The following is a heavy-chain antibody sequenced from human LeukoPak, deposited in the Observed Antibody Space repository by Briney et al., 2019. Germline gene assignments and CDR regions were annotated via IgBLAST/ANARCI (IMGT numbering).Heavy chain of an antibody. V-gene: IGHV3-9*01. D-gene: IGHD1-26*01. Sequence: AGGSLRLSCAASGSTFDDYAMHWVRQAPGKGLEWVSGISWNSGSIGYADSVKGRFTISRDNAKNSLYLQMNSLRAEDTALYYCAKDMEPQVGATTPDYWGQGTLVTVSS. CDR2: ISWNSGSI. CDR3: AKDMEPQVGATTPDY. J-gene: IGHJ4*02. CDR1: GSTFDDYA.